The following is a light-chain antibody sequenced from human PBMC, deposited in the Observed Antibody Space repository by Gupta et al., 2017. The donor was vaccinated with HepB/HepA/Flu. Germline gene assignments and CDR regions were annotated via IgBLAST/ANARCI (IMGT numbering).Light chain of an antibody. CDR3: HSADLTGTFVV. CDR1: ALSKNY. J-gene: IGLJ2*01. V-gene: IGLV3-25*02. CDR2: KDS. Sequence: SYALTQPPSVSVSPGPTAKITCSCDALSKNYAFWYQQKPGQAPVLLIFKDSKRSSGIPERFSGSSSGTTVTLTISGVQAEDEADYYCHSADLTGTFVVFGGGTKLTVL.